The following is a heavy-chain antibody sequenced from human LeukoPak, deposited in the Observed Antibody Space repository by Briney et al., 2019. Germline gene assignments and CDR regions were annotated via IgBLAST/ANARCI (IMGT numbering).Heavy chain of an antibody. J-gene: IGHJ4*02. CDR3: ASYSYYYDSSGYFVY. Sequence: SGTLSLTCTASGGSISSYYWSWIRQPPGKGLEWIGYIYYSGITNCNPSLKSRVTISVDTSKNQFSLKLSSVTAADTAVYYCASYSYYYDSSGYFVYWGQGTLVTVSS. D-gene: IGHD3-22*01. CDR1: GGSISSYY. CDR2: IYYSGIT. V-gene: IGHV4-59*01.